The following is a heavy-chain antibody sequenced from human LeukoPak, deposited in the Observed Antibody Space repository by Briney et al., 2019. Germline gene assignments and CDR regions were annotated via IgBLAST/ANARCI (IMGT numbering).Heavy chain of an antibody. CDR2: TSSSGRTI. CDR1: GFTLSTYA. J-gene: IGHJ4*02. CDR3: ARATRGVASNFDY. Sequence: GGSLRLSCAASGFTLSTYAMNWVRQAPGKGLEWVSYTSSSGRTIYYADSVRGRFTISRDNAKNSVYLQMNRLRAEDTAVYYCARATRGVASNFDYWGQGTLVTVSS. D-gene: IGHD2-15*01. V-gene: IGHV3-48*03.